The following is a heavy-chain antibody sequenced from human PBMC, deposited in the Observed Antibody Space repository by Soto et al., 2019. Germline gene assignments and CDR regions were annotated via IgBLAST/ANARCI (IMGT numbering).Heavy chain of an antibody. V-gene: IGHV2-5*02. CDR1: GFSLSSTRMA. CDR3: AHIVVAGLGYYFDY. CDR2: IYWDDDK. D-gene: IGHD6-19*01. J-gene: IGHJ4*02. Sequence: QITLKESGPPLVKPTQPLTLTCTFSGFSLSSTRMAVGWIRQPPGKALEWLALIYWDDDKRYSPFLKSRLTITKDTSKSQVVLTMSNMDPVDTARYYCAHIVVAGLGYYFDYWGQGTLVTVSS.